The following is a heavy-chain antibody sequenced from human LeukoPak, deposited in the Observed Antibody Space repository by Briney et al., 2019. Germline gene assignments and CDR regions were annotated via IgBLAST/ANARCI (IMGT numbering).Heavy chain of an antibody. V-gene: IGHV3-23*01. Sequence: GGSLRLSCAASGFTFSSYAMSWVRQAPGKGLEWVSAISGSGGSTYYADSVKGRFTISRDNPKNTLYLQMNSLRAEDTAVYYCAKDGYCSSTSCYVYYGMDVWGQGTTVTVSS. CDR3: AKDGYCSSTSCYVYYGMDV. CDR2: ISGSGGST. J-gene: IGHJ6*02. CDR1: GFTFSSYA. D-gene: IGHD2-2*01.